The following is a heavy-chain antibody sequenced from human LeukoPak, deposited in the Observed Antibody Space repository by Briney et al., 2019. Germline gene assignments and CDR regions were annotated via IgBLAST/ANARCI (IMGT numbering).Heavy chain of an antibody. CDR1: GYAFINYG. CDR3: ARGGPFPSSSSSREYYLDY. Sequence: DSVKVSCKASGYAFINYGISWVRQAPGQGLEWMGWRSIYNGNTDYKLQGRVTMTTDTSTSTAYMELRSLRSDDTAVYYCARGGPFPSSSSSREYYLDYWGQGTLVTVSS. D-gene: IGHD6-6*01. V-gene: IGHV1-18*01. CDR2: RSIYNGNT. J-gene: IGHJ4*02.